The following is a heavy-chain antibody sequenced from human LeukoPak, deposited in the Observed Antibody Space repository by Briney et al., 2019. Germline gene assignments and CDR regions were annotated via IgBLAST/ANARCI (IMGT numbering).Heavy chain of an antibody. CDR1: GFTFSSYS. J-gene: IGHJ4*02. CDR3: ARGIEYSSSFDY. Sequence: GGSLRLSCAASGFTFSSYSMNWVRQVPGKGLEWVSSISSSSSYIYYADSVKGRFTISRDNAKNSLYLQMNSLRAEDTAVYYCARGIEYSSSFDYWGQGTLVTVSS. D-gene: IGHD6-6*01. V-gene: IGHV3-21*01. CDR2: ISSSSSYI.